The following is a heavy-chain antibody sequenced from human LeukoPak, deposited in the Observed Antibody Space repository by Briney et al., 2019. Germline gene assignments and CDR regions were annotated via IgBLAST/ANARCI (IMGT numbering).Heavy chain of an antibody. Sequence: PGGSLRLSCAASGFTFNNYGMSWVRQAPGKGLEWVSGITWDGGSTGYADSVKGRFTISRDNAKNSLYLQVSSLRAEDTAVYYCARGLNYYGCGSRTFDFWGQGTMVTVSS. CDR2: ITWDGGST. V-gene: IGHV3-20*04. D-gene: IGHD3-10*01. CDR3: ARGLNYYGCGSRTFDF. J-gene: IGHJ3*01. CDR1: GFTFNNYG.